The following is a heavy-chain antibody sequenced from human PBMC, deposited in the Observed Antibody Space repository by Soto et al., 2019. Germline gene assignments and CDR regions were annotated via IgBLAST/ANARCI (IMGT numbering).Heavy chain of an antibody. V-gene: IGHV3-7*01. CDR2: IKQDGSEE. CDR1: GFTFSSYW. CDR3: ARLYADFWSGFP. J-gene: IGHJ5*02. D-gene: IGHD3-3*01. Sequence: EVQLVESGGNLVQPGGSLRLSCAASGFTFSSYWMSWVRQAPGKGLEWVANIKQDGSEEYYLDSVEGRFAISRDNAKNSLYLQMHSLRAEDTAVYYCARLYADFWSGFPWGQGTLVTVSS.